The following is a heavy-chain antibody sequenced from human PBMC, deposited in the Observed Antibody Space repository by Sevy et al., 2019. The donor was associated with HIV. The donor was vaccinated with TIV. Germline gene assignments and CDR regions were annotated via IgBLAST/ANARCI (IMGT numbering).Heavy chain of an antibody. J-gene: IGHJ4*02. CDR3: SREGTLMTMIT. CDR1: GYTFTNHG. D-gene: IGHD3-22*01. Sequence: ASVKVSCKASGYTFTNHGISWVRQAPGQGLEWMGWINPYNGNTKYAQKLQGRVTMTTDTSMSTAYVELRSLRSDDTAVYYCSREGTLMTMITWGQGTLVTVSS. V-gene: IGHV1-18*01. CDR2: INPYNGNT.